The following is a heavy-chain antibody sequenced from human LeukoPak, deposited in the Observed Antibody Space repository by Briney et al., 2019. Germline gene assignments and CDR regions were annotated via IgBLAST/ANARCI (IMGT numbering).Heavy chain of an antibody. V-gene: IGHV1-2*04. CDR2: INPNSGGT. J-gene: IGHJ4*02. CDR1: GYTFTGYY. CDR3: ARDNGYSGYDFDY. D-gene: IGHD5-12*01. Sequence: GASVKVSCKASGYTFTGYYMHWVRQAPGQGLEWMGWINPNSGGTNYAQKFQGWVTMTRDTSISTAYMELSRLRSDDTAVYYCARDNGYSGYDFDYWGQGTLVTVSS.